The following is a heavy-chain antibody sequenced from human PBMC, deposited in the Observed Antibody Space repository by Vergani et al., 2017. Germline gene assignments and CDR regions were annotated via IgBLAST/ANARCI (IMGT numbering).Heavy chain of an antibody. Sequence: QLQLQESGPGLVKPSETLSLTCTVSGGSISSSNYYWGWIRQPPGKGLEWIGYIYHSGSTYYNPSLKSRVTISVDRSKNQFSLKLSSVTAADTAVYYCATDFPSGYGYFDLGGRGTLVTVSS. CDR3: ATDFPSGYGYFDL. D-gene: IGHD3-10*01. CDR2: IYHSGST. V-gene: IGHV4-30-2*01. CDR1: GGSISSSNYY. J-gene: IGHJ2*01.